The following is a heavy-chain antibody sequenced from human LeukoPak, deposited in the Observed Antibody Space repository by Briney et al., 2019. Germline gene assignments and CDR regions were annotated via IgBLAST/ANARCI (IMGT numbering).Heavy chain of an antibody. CDR1: GGSISSYY. D-gene: IGHD5-18*01. CDR3: ARVRGYSYGFDY. CDR2: IYYSGST. V-gene: IGHV4-59*01. Sequence: PSETLSLTCTVSGGSISSYYWSWIRQPPRKGLEWIGYIYYSGSTNYNPSLKSRVTISVDTSKNQFSLKLSSVTAADTAVYYCARVRGYSYGFDYWGQGTLVTVSS. J-gene: IGHJ4*02.